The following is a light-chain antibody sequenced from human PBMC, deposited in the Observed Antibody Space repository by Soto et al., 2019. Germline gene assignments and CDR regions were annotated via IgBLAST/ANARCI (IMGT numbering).Light chain of an antibody. CDR3: QEFGSSWWT. V-gene: IGKV3-20*01. CDR1: QSFIRSY. Sequence: ERVLTQSQVTLSFSPGEKATLSYMACQSFIRSYLAWYQQKPGQAPRLLIYGASSRSTGITDTFSGSGSGKDFTLTVSRLEHDDFAVYYCQEFGSSWWTFGQGTMVEIK. J-gene: IGKJ1*01. CDR2: GAS.